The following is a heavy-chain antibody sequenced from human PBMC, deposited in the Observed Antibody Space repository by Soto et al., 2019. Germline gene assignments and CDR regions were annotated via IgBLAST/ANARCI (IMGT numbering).Heavy chain of an antibody. CDR1: GFTFSNYV. CDR3: ARRGRTLPHYSYYMDV. CDR2: VSNSGSNT. J-gene: IGHJ6*03. Sequence: GGSLRLSCAASGFTFSNYVMSWVRQAPGKGLEWVSSVSNSGSNTYYAESVKGRVTISRDNSNNTLYLQMSSLRAEDTALYYCARRGRTLPHYSYYMDVWGKGTTVTVSS. V-gene: IGHV3-23*01.